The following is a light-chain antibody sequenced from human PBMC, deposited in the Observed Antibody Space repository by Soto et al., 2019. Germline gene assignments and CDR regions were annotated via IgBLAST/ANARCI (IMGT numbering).Light chain of an antibody. CDR3: QQYHGFSRT. V-gene: IGKV1-5*01. CDR2: DVS. CDR1: QSISDS. J-gene: IGKJ1*01. Sequence: IQLTQSPSSLSASVGDRVTITCRASQSISDSLAWYQQKPGKAPDLLISDVSKLERGVASRFSGSGSGTEFTLTISSMQPDDLATYYCQQYHGFSRTFGQGTKVDIK.